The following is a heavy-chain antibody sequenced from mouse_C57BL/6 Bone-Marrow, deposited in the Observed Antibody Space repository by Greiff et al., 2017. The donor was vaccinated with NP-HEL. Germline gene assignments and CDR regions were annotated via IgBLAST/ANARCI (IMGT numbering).Heavy chain of an antibody. D-gene: IGHD1-1*01. CDR1: GFTFSSYA. J-gene: IGHJ2*01. Sequence: EVKLMESGEGLVKPGGSLKLSCAASGFTFSSYAMSWVRQTPEKRLEWVAYISSGGDYIYYADTVKGRFTISRDNARNTLYLQMSSLKSEDTAMYYCTRASFYYGSILYYVDDWGQGTTLTVSS. CDR2: ISSGGDYI. V-gene: IGHV5-9-1*02. CDR3: TRASFYYGSILYYVDD.